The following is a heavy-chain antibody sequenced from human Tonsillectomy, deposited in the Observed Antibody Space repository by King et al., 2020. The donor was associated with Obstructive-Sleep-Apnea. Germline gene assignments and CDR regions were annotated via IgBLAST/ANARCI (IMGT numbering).Heavy chain of an antibody. Sequence: VQLQESGPGLVKPSQTLSLTCTVSGVSISSGGYYWRWIRQHPGKGLEWIGYIAYSGGTYYNPSRKSRVIISVDTSKKQFSLKLSSVTAADTAVDYCARSTPTLIVVVPAARWFDPWGQGTLVTVSS. CDR2: IAYSGGT. CDR3: ARSTPTLIVVVPAARWFDP. V-gene: IGHV4-31*02. CDR1: GVSISSGGYY. J-gene: IGHJ5*02. D-gene: IGHD2-2*01.